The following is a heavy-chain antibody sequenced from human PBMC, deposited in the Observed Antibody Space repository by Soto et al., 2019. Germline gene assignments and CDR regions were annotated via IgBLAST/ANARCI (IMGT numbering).Heavy chain of an antibody. CDR1: GYNFDAFD. J-gene: IGHJ4*02. CDR3: VRQPGGVATPGDDY. Sequence: QVQLVQSGAEVKKPGASVKVSCEASGYNFDAFDIHWVRQAAGQGLEWMGWMNPRTGDTAFAQEFQDRVTMTSDTSRNTAYMEVSGLRSEDTAVYFCVRQPGGVATPGDDYWGQGTLVNVSS. D-gene: IGHD3-10*01. CDR2: MNPRTGDT. V-gene: IGHV1-8*02.